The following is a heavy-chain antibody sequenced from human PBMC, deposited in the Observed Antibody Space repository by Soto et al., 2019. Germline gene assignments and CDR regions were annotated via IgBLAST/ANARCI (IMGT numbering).Heavy chain of an antibody. CDR3: ARGRNTVTQNYYGMDV. CDR1: GYTFTGYY. V-gene: IGHV1-2*04. D-gene: IGHD4-17*01. Sequence: ASVTVSCTASGYTFTGYYMHWVRQAPGQGLEWMGWINPNSGGTNYAQKFQGWVTMTRDTSISTAYMELSRLRSDDTAVYYCARGRNTVTQNYYGMDVWGQGTTVTVSS. CDR2: INPNSGGT. J-gene: IGHJ6*02.